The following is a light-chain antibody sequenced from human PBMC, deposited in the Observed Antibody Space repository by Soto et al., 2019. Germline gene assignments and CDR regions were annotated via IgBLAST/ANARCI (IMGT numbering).Light chain of an antibody. Sequence: QSALTQPRSVSGSPGQSVTISCTGISGDVGAYDRVSWYQHHPTKAPKLIIYDVTDRPSGVPYRFSGSKSGSTASLTISGLQPEDEADYYCCSHAGGSSWVFGGGTQLTVL. J-gene: IGLJ3*02. V-gene: IGLV2-11*01. CDR1: SGDVGAYDR. CDR2: DVT. CDR3: CSHAGGSSWV.